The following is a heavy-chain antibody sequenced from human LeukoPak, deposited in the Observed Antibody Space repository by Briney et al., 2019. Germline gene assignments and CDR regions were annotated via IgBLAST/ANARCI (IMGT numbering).Heavy chain of an antibody. Sequence: GESLKISCKGSGYSFTSYWISWVRQMPGKGLEWMGRIDPSDSYTNYSPSFQGHVTISADKSIGTAYLQWSSLKASDTAMYYCARHVGLLWFGESSGGWGQGTLVTVSS. CDR3: ARHVGLLWFGESSGG. V-gene: IGHV5-10-1*01. CDR2: IDPSDSYT. D-gene: IGHD3-10*01. J-gene: IGHJ4*02. CDR1: GYSFTSYW.